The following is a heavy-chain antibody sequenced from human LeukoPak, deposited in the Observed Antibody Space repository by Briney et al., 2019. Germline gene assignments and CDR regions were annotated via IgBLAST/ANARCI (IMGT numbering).Heavy chain of an antibody. D-gene: IGHD3-10*02. CDR1: GFTFSSYW. V-gene: IGHV3-74*01. CDR3: AELGITMIGGV. CDR2: INSDGSST. Sequence: GGSLRLSCVASGFTFSSYWMHWVRQAPGKGLVWVSRINSDGSSTSYADSVKGRFTISRDNAKNSLYLQMNSLRAEDTAVYYCAELGITMIGGVWGKGTTVTISS. J-gene: IGHJ6*04.